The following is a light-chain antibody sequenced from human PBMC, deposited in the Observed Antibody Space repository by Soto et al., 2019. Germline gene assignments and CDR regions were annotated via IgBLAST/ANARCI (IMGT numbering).Light chain of an antibody. Sequence: EIALTQSPATLSLSPGERATLSCRASQSVSSYLAWYQQKPGQAPRLLIYDASNRATGIPARFSGSGSGTDFTLTISSLEPEDFAVYYCQQRSKWITFGQGTKVDIK. V-gene: IGKV3-11*01. J-gene: IGKJ1*01. CDR1: QSVSSY. CDR2: DAS. CDR3: QQRSKWIT.